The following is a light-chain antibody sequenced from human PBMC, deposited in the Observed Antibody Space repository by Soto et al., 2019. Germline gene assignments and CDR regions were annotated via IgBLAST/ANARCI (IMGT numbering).Light chain of an antibody. CDR1: QSVDSNY. Sequence: EIVLTQSPGTLSLSPGEEATLSCRASQSVDSNYLAWYQQKPGQTPRLIIYGASGRADGIPHRFSGSGFGTDFTLTISKGEPEDFAVYYCQQYGTPRSVTVGQATRLDI. CDR2: GAS. CDR3: QQYGTPRSVT. V-gene: IGKV3-20*01. J-gene: IGKJ5*01.